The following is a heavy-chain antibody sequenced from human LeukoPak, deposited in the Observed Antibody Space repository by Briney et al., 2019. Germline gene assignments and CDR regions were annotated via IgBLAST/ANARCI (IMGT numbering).Heavy chain of an antibody. CDR2: ISGAGSDTT. Sequence: GGSLRLSCTASGFTFSTYAMNWVRQAPGKGLEWVSAISGAGSDTTYYADSVKGRFTISRDNSKNTLYLQMSSLGAEGTAVYYCAKGHDTRTATLDYWGQGTLVTVSS. V-gene: IGHV3-23*01. CDR3: AKGHDTRTATLDY. CDR1: GFTFSTYA. D-gene: IGHD1-1*01. J-gene: IGHJ4*02.